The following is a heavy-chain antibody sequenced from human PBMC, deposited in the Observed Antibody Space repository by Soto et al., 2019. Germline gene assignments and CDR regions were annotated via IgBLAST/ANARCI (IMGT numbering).Heavy chain of an antibody. V-gene: IGHV2-5*02. CDR2: VYWDDDK. J-gene: IGHJ4*02. CDR3: AHHYSDYRVDY. D-gene: IGHD4-17*01. Sequence: QITLKESGPTLVKPTQTLTLTCTFSGFSLSTSGVGVGWIRQPPGKALEWLALVYWDDDKRYSPSLKSRLTITKDTSKNQVVHTIPTMDPVDTTTYYCAHHYSDYRVDYSGQGTLVTVSS. CDR1: GFSLSTSGVG.